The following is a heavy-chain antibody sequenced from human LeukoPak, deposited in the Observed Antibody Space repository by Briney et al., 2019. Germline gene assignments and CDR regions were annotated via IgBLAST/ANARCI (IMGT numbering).Heavy chain of an antibody. D-gene: IGHD4-17*01. CDR2: IKPDGSEI. J-gene: IGHJ4*02. CDR1: GFPFSSYW. CDR3: AEGSNYGDSAF. Sequence: GGSLRLSCAASGFPFSSYWMSWVRQFPGKGLEWVANIKPDGSEIYYVDSVKGRFIVSRDNAKSSLYLQMNSLRAEDTAMYYCAEGSNYGDSAFWGQGTLVTVSS. V-gene: IGHV3-7*01.